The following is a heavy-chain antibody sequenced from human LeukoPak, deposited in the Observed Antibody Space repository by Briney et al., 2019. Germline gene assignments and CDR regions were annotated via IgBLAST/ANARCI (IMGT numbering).Heavy chain of an antibody. V-gene: IGHV3-74*01. CDR3: VDGGSPGY. CDR1: GLAFSAYK. J-gene: IGHJ4*02. D-gene: IGHD2-15*01. CDR2: ISTDGYTT. Sequence: GGSMRLSCAASGLAFSAYKMHWVRQAPRKGLVWVSRISTDGYTTDYADFVQGRFTASRDNTKNTWSLEMNSLRAEDTAVYYCVDGGSPGYWGQGTLVTVSS.